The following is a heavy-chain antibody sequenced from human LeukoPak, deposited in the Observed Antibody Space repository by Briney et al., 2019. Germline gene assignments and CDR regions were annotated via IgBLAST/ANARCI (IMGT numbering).Heavy chain of an antibody. D-gene: IGHD3-10*01. Sequence: PSETLSLTCTVSGGSISSYYWSWIRQPPGKGLEWIGYIYYSGSTNYNPSLKSRVTISVDTSKTQFSLKLTSVTAADTAVYYRARGYMVRGIIFDYWGQGTLVTVSS. CDR2: IYYSGST. J-gene: IGHJ4*02. V-gene: IGHV4-59*01. CDR3: ARGYMVRGIIFDY. CDR1: GGSISSYY.